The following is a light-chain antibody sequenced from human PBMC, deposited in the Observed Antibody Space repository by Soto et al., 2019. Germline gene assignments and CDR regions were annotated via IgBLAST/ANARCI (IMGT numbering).Light chain of an antibody. CDR3: GTWDSSLSAGV. CDR2: DNN. J-gene: IGLJ3*02. Sequence: QSVLTQPPSVSAAPGQKVTISCSGSSSNIGSNYVSWYQQLPGTAPKLLICDNNKRPSGIPDRFSGSKSGTSATLGITGLQTGDEAVYYCGTWDSSLSAGVFGGGTKVTVL. V-gene: IGLV1-51*01. CDR1: SSNIGSNY.